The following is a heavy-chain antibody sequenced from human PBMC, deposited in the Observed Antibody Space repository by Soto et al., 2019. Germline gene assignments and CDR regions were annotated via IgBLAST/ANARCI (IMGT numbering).Heavy chain of an antibody. CDR2: IRSKANSYAT. V-gene: IGHV3-73*01. CDR3: TRPAYSSSSAKTS. D-gene: IGHD6-6*01. CDR1: GFTFSGSA. Sequence: GGSLRLSCAASGFTFSGSAMHWVRQASGKGLEWVGRIRSKANSYATAYAASVKGRFTISRDDSKNTAYLQMNSLKTEDTAVYSCTRPAYSSSSAKTSWGQGTTVTVSS. J-gene: IGHJ6*02.